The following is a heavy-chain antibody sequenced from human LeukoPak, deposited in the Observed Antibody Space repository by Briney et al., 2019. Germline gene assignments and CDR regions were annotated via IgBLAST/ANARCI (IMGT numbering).Heavy chain of an antibody. CDR1: GGSVSSDTSY. J-gene: IGHJ4*02. CDR3: ARAGYDSSGYSTYYFDY. CDR2: IYYSGST. D-gene: IGHD3-22*01. Sequence: SETLSLTCTVSGGSVSSDTSYWSWIRQHPGKGLEWIGYIYYSGSTYYNPSLKSRVTISIDTSKNQFSLKLSSVTAADTAVYYCARAGYDSSGYSTYYFDYWGQGTLVTVSS. V-gene: IGHV4-31*03.